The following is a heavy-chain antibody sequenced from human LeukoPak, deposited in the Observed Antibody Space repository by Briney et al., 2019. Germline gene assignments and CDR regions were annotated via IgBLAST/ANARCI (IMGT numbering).Heavy chain of an antibody. Sequence: ASVKVSCKASGYTFTSYYMHWVRQAPGQGLEWMGIINPSGGSTSYAQKFQGRVTMTRATSISTVYMEVSRLASDDTAMYYCARAEILPFFDWSTSFDYWGQGTLVTVSS. CDR1: GYTFTSYY. D-gene: IGHD3-9*01. CDR3: ARAEILPFFDWSTSFDY. CDR2: INPSGGST. J-gene: IGHJ4*02. V-gene: IGHV1-46*01.